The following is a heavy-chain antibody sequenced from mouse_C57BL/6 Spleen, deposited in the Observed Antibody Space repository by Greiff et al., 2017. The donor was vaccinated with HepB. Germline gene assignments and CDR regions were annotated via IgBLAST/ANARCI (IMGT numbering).Heavy chain of an antibody. CDR2: IDPSDSET. V-gene: IGHV1-52*01. CDR3: ARDYYGSSYFYAMDY. J-gene: IGHJ4*01. CDR1: GYTFTSYW. Sequence: VQLQQPGAELVRPGSSVKLSCKASGYTFTSYWMHWVKQRPIQGLEWIGNIDPSDSETHYNQKFKDKATLTVDKSSSTAYMQLSSLTSEDSAVYYCARDYYGSSYFYAMDYWGQGTPVTVSS. D-gene: IGHD1-1*01.